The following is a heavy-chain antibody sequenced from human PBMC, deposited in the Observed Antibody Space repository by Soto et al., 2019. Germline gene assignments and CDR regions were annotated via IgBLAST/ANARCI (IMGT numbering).Heavy chain of an antibody. D-gene: IGHD1-7*01. CDR1: GYTFTTYG. CDR2: ISADNGNT. J-gene: IGHJ6*03. V-gene: IGHV1-18*01. Sequence: ASVKVSCKASGYTFTTYGITWVRQAPGQGREWMGWISADNGNTNYAQKFQGRVTMTTDTSTSTAYMELRSLRSDDTAVYYCSRGGTGTTFLYRHYYYMDVWGKGTTVTVSS. CDR3: SRGGTGTTFLYRHYYYMDV.